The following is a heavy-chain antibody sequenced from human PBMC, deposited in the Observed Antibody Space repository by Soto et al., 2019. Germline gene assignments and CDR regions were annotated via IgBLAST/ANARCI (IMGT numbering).Heavy chain of an antibody. Sequence: QVRLVQSGAEVKKPGSSVKVSCKASGGTFNRHAFSWVRQAPGQGLEWMGGIIPIYGSAHYVEKFQGRVTITADESLSTAYLELSSLRSEDTAVYYCATPDRCMVRGLLGYYYGMDVWGQGTTITVSS. CDR2: IIPIYGSA. V-gene: IGHV1-69*01. CDR3: ATPDRCMVRGLLGYYYGMDV. D-gene: IGHD3-10*01. J-gene: IGHJ6*02. CDR1: GGTFNRHA.